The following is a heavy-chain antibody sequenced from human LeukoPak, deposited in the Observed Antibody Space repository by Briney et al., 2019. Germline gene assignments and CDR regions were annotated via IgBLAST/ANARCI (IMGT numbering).Heavy chain of an antibody. J-gene: IGHJ4*02. CDR1: GYTFTGYY. V-gene: IGHV1-2*04. CDR2: INPNSGDT. CDR3: ARGRELRYFDWLGYLFDF. D-gene: IGHD3-9*01. Sequence: GASVKVSCKASGYTFTGYYMHWVRQAPGQGLEWMGWINPNSGDTNYAQKFQGWVTMTRDTSISTAYMELRRLSSDDTAVYYCARGRELRYFDWLGYLFDFWGQGTLVTVSS.